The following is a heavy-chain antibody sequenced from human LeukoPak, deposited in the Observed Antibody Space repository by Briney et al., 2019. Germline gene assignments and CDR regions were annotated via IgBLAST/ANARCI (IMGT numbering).Heavy chain of an antibody. D-gene: IGHD3-10*01. Sequence: ASVTVSCKASGYTFTNHYMHWVRQAPGQGLEWVGWINPNSGGTNYAQKFQDRVTMTRDTSITTVYMELSRLRSDDTAVYYCARGHYYGSGTYDYWGQGTLVTVSS. CDR1: GYTFTNHY. CDR3: ARGHYYGSGTYDY. J-gene: IGHJ4*02. V-gene: IGHV1-2*02. CDR2: INPNSGGT.